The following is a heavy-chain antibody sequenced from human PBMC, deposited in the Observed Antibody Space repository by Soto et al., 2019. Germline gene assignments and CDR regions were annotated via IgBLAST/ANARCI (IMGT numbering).Heavy chain of an antibody. CDR2: IIPLLDVA. D-gene: IGHD7-27*01. CDR1: GGTFSSDT. V-gene: IGHV1-69*02. Sequence: QVQLVQSGAEVKKPGSSVKVSCKASGGTFSSDTISWVRQAPGQGLEWMGRIIPLLDVANYAQKFQGRVTITADKSTSTAYMDLSSLISEDTAVYYCARGPLGNSDNWFDPWGQGTLVTVSS. J-gene: IGHJ5*02. CDR3: ARGPLGNSDNWFDP.